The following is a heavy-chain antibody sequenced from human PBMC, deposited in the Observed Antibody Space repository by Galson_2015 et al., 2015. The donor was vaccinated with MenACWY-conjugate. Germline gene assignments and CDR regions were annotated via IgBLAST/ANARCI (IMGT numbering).Heavy chain of an antibody. J-gene: IGHJ5*02. CDR1: GSTFTNYA. CDR3: ARARLGYSDDYFDP. CDR2: INVGSGNT. Sequence: SVKVSCKASGSTFTNYAMHWMRQAPGQRLEWMGWINVGSGNTRSSQKFQGRVTITTDTSASTAYMELSSLTSEDTAVYYCARARLGYSDDYFDPWGQGTLVTVSS. V-gene: IGHV1-3*01. D-gene: IGHD5-18*01.